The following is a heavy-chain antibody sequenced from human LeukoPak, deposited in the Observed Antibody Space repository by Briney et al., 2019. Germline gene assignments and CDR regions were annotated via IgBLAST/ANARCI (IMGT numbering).Heavy chain of an antibody. CDR1: GGSFSGYY. CDR3: ARAYGSGSYSRYNWFDP. Sequence: SETLSLTCAVYGGSFSGYYWSWIRQPPGKGLEWIGEINHSGSTNYNPSLKSRVTISVDTFKNQFSLKLSSVTAADTAVYYCARAYGSGSYSRYNWFDPWGQGTLVTVSS. D-gene: IGHD3-10*01. J-gene: IGHJ5*02. CDR2: INHSGST. V-gene: IGHV4-34*01.